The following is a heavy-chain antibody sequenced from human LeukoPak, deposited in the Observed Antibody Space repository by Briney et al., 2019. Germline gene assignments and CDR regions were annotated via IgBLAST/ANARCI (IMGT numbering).Heavy chain of an antibody. CDR1: GGSISSYY. V-gene: IGHV4-59*01. D-gene: IGHD7-27*01. Sequence: SETLSLTRTVSGGSISSYYWSWIRQPPGKGLEWIGYIYYSGSTNYNPSLKSRVTISVDTSKNQFSLKLSSVTAADTAVYYCARDRLGIDYWGQGTLVTVSS. J-gene: IGHJ4*02. CDR2: IYYSGST. CDR3: ARDRLGIDY.